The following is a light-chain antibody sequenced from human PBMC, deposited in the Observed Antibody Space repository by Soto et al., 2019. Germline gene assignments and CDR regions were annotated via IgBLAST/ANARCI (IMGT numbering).Light chain of an antibody. CDR2: GAS. V-gene: IGKV3-15*01. CDR1: QSVSSN. J-gene: IGKJ4*01. Sequence: EIVMTQSPATLSVSPGERATLSCRASQSVSSNLAWYQQKPGQAPGLLIYGASTRATGIPDRISGSGSGTEFTLTISSLQSEDLAVYYCQQYNNWPPNLTVGGGPKVEIK. CDR3: QQYNNWPPNLT.